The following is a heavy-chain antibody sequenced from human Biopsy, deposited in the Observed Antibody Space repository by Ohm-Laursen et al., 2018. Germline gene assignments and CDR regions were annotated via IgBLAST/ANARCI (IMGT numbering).Heavy chain of an antibody. CDR2: ISDDGRNK. J-gene: IGHJ6*03. V-gene: IGHV3-30*03. Sequence: SLRLSCSASGFSFSSYGMHWVRQAPGKGLEWVAVISDDGRNKYYIDSVKGRFTISRDNSKNTLYLHMNSLRAADTAVYYCARDRYYGSENYFSHYNMDVWGQGTTVTVSS. CDR1: GFSFSSYG. CDR3: ARDRYYGSENYFSHYNMDV. D-gene: IGHD3-10*01.